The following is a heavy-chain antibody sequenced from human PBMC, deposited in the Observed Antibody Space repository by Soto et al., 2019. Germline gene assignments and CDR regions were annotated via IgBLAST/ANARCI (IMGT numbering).Heavy chain of an antibody. D-gene: IGHD2-21*02. CDR3: ATVGDLDAFDV. J-gene: IGHJ3*01. V-gene: IGHV1-46*01. CDR2: INPSGGST. Sequence: AAVKVSCKASGYTLTSYYMHWVRQAPGQGLEWMGIINPSGGSTSYAQKFQGRVTMTRDTSTSTVYMELSSLTSGDTAVYYCATVGDLDAFDVWGQGTMVTVSS. CDR1: GYTLTSYY.